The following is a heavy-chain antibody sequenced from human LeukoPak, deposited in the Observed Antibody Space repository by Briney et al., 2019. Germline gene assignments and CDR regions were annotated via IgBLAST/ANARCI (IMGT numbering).Heavy chain of an antibody. V-gene: IGHV3-23*01. D-gene: IGHD1-1*01. CDR3: ARGIYWSLDS. Sequence: GGSLRLSCALSGFIFNTYGMNWVRQTPGKGLEWVSTFSGGDGLTFYADSVKGRFTISRDSSRNTVSLQMNSLRVEDTAVYYCARGIYWSLDSWGQGTLVTVSS. J-gene: IGHJ4*02. CDR2: FSGGDGLT. CDR1: GFIFNTYG.